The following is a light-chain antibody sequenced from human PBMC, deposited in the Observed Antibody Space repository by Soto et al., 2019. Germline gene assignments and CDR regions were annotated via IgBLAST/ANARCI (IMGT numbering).Light chain of an antibody. CDR1: HSVSSSY. CDR3: QQYGSSPLT. CDR2: GAS. J-gene: IGKJ4*01. Sequence: EIVLTQSPGTLSLSPGERATLSCSASHSVSSSYLAWYQQKPGQAPRLLIYGASSMATGIPDRFSGSGSGTDFTLTISRLEPEDFAVYYCQQYGSSPLTFGGGTKVDI. V-gene: IGKV3-20*01.